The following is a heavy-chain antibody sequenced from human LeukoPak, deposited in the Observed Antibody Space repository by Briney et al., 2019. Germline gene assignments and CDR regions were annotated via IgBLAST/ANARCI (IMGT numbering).Heavy chain of an antibody. CDR3: ARVTGLTMVWGYYFDY. CDR2: IYYSGST. V-gene: IGHV4-59*01. D-gene: IGHD3-10*01. Sequence: SETLSLTCSVSGGSISSYYWSWIRQPPGKGLEWIGYIYYSGSTNYNPSLKSRVTISVDTSKNQFSLKLSSVTAADTAVYYCARVTGLTMVWGYYFDYWGQGTLATVSS. J-gene: IGHJ4*02. CDR1: GGSISSYY.